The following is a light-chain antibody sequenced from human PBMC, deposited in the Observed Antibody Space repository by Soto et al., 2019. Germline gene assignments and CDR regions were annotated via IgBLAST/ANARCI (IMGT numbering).Light chain of an antibody. J-gene: IGLJ3*02. V-gene: IGLV2-8*01. Sequence: QSVLTQPPSASGSPGQSVTISCTGASSDVGGYNFVSWYQQHPGKAPKLMIYDVTKRPSGVPDRFSGSKSGNTASLTVSGLQADDEADYYCSSYAGSSVPDAFGGGTKVTVL. CDR1: SSDVGGYNF. CDR3: SSYAGSSVPDA. CDR2: DVT.